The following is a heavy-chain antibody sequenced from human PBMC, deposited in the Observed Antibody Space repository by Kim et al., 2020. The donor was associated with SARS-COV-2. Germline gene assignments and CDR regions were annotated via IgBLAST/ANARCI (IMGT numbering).Heavy chain of an antibody. V-gene: IGHV1-69*02. D-gene: IGHD1-26*01. J-gene: IGHJ4*02. CDR3: ARMGWALQELDY. Sequence: NNAQKFQGSVTITADKSTSTAYMELSSLRSEDTAVYYCARMGWALQELDYWGQGTLVTVSS.